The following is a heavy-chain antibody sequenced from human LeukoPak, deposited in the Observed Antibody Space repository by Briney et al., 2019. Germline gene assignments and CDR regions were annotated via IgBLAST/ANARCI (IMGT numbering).Heavy chain of an antibody. Sequence: KPSETLSLTCAVSGYSISSGYYWGWIRQPPGKGLEWIGRIYTSGSTNYNPSLKSRVTISVDTSKNQFSLKLSSVTAADTAVYYCAREAYYDFWSGYCIFDYWGQGTLVTVSS. V-gene: IGHV4-38-2*02. CDR3: AREAYYDFWSGYCIFDY. J-gene: IGHJ4*02. CDR1: GYSISSGYY. D-gene: IGHD3-3*01. CDR2: IYTSGST.